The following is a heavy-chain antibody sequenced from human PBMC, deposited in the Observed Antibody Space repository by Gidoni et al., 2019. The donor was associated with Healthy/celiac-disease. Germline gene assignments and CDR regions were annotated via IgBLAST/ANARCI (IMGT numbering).Heavy chain of an antibody. CDR3: AKDGHCSGGSCYSEVNWFDP. CDR2: ISGSGGST. J-gene: IGHJ5*02. V-gene: IGHV3-23*01. CDR1: GFTFSSYA. D-gene: IGHD2-15*01. Sequence: EVQLLESGGGLVQPGGSLRLSCAASGFTFSSYAMSWVRQAPGKGLEWVSAISGSGGSTYYADSVKGRFTISRDNSKNTLYLQMNSLRAEDTAVYYCAKDGHCSGGSCYSEVNWFDPWGQGTLVTVSS.